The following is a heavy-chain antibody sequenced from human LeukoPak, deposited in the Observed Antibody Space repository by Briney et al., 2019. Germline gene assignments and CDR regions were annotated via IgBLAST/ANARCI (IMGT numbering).Heavy chain of an antibody. D-gene: IGHD2-2*01. J-gene: IGHJ6*03. Sequence: SETLSLTCTASGGSISSYYWSWIRRPPGKGLEWIGYIYYSGSTNYNPSLKSRVTISVDTSKNQFSLKLSSVTAADTAVYYCARSKACSSTSCYGQYYYYYYMDVWGKGTTVTVSS. CDR1: GGSISSYY. V-gene: IGHV4-59*01. CDR2: IYYSGST. CDR3: ARSKACSSTSCYGQYYYYYYMDV.